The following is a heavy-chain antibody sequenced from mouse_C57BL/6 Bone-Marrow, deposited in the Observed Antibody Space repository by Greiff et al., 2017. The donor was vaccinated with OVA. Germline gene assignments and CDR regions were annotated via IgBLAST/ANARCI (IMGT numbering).Heavy chain of an antibody. CDR3: ARNYYSNLLAY. CDR1: GYTFTSYW. V-gene: IGHV1-61*01. CDR2: IYPSDSEN. Sequence: QVQLQQPGAELVRPGSSVKLSCKASGYTFTSYWMDWVKQRPGQGLEWIGNIYPSDSENHYNQQFKDKATMTVDNSSSTAYMQLSRLTSEDSAVYYCARNYYSNLLAYWGQGTLVTVSA. J-gene: IGHJ3*01. D-gene: IGHD2-5*01.